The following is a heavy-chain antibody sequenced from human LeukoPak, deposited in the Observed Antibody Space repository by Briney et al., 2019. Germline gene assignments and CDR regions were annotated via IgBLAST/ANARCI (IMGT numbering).Heavy chain of an antibody. D-gene: IGHD2-15*01. Sequence: PGGSLRLSCAASGFTFSSYGMSWVRQAPGKGLEWVAFIRYDGSNKYYADSVKGRFTISRDNSKNTLYLQMNSLRAEDTAVYYCARGDCSGGSCYLSLTTIDYWGQGTLVTVSS. J-gene: IGHJ4*02. V-gene: IGHV3-30*02. CDR1: GFTFSSYG. CDR2: IRYDGSNK. CDR3: ARGDCSGGSCYLSLTTIDY.